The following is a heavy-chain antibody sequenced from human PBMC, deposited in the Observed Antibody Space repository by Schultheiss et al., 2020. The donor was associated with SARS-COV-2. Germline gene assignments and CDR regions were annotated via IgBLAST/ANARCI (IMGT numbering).Heavy chain of an antibody. CDR1: GYSLSSGYY. CDR2: IYHSGST. J-gene: IGHJ4*02. Sequence: SETLSLTCAVSGYSLSSGYYWGWIRQPPGKGLEWIGSIYHSGSTYYNPSLKSRVTISVDTSKNQFSLKVSSVTAADTAVYYCARAISGSFDYFDYWGQGTLVTVSS. CDR3: ARAISGSFDYFDY. D-gene: IGHD1-26*01. V-gene: IGHV4-38-2*01.